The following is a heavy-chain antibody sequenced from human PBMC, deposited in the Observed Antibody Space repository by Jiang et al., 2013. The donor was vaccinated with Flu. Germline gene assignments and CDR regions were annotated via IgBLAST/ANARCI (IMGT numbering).Heavy chain of an antibody. V-gene: IGHV4-34*01. CDR3: ALRGTMVGGVGGAGGGAADF. Sequence: ARLLKPSETLSLTCAVYRGSFRGYDWTWIRQPPGKGLEWIGEINHSGGTDYNPSLKSRVTISADTSKSQFSLSLTSLTAADTAVYYCALRGTMVGGVGGAGGGAADFWGQGTLVIVSS. D-gene: IGHD3-10*01. CDR1: RGSFRGYD. CDR2: INHSGGT. J-gene: IGHJ4*02.